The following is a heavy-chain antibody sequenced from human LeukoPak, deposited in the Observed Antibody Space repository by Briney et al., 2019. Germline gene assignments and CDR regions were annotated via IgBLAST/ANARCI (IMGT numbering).Heavy chain of an antibody. CDR3: ARVNYDFWSGYYERDWFDP. CDR1: GYTLTELS. J-gene: IGHJ5*02. CDR2: FDPEDGET. D-gene: IGHD3-3*01. V-gene: IGHV1-24*01. Sequence: ASVKVSCKVSGYTLTELSMHWVRQAPGKGLEWMGGFDPEDGETIYAQKFQGRVTITADKSTSTAYMELSSLRSEDTAVYYCARVNYDFWSGYYERDWFDPWGQGTLVTASS.